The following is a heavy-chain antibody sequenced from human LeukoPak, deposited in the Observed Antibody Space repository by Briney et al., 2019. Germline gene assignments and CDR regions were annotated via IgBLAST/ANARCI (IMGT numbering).Heavy chain of an antibody. CDR2: VSAYKGNT. V-gene: IGHV1-18*01. J-gene: IGHJ4*02. Sequence: GSVTVSCKASGYIFTSFGLSWVRQAPGQGLEWMGWVSAYKGNTNYAQDLQGRVTMTTDTSTSTGYMELRSLRSDDTAVYYCVRDLGETGSIFWDYWGQGTLVTVSS. CDR1: GYIFTSFG. CDR3: VRDLGETGSIFWDY. D-gene: IGHD3-9*01.